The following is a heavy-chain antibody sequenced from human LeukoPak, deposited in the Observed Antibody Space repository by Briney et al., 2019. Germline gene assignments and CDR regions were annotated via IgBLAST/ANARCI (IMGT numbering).Heavy chain of an antibody. CDR3: ARVGGYCSSTSCYYYGMDV. CDR2: IYNSGST. D-gene: IGHD2-2*01. CDR1: GGSISSYY. J-gene: IGHJ6*04. Sequence: PSGTLSLTCTVSGGSISSYYWSWTRQPPGKGLEWIGYIYNSGSTNYNPSLKSRVTISVDTSKNQFSLKLSSVNAADTAVYYCARVGGYCSSTSCYYYGMDVWGKGTTVTVSS. V-gene: IGHV4-59*01.